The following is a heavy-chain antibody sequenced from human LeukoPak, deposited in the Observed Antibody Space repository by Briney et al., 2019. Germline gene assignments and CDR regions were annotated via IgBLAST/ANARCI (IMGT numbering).Heavy chain of an antibody. J-gene: IGHJ6*03. Sequence: GGSLRLSCAASGFTFSAYYMSWIRQAPGKGLEWVSYISSSGSTIYYADSVKGRFTISRDNAKNSLYLQMNSLRAEDPAVCYCARAGLRMTGTTGYYYMDVWGKGTTVTVSS. V-gene: IGHV3-11*04. CDR3: ARAGLRMTGTTGYYYMDV. D-gene: IGHD1-7*01. CDR2: ISSSGSTI. CDR1: GFTFSAYY.